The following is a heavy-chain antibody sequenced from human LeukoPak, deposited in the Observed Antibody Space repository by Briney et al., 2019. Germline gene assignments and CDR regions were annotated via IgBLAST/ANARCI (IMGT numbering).Heavy chain of an antibody. V-gene: IGHV1-2*04. CDR3: ARVGFGESLNHYGMDV. Sequence: ASVKVSCKASGYTFTGYYMHWVRQAPGQGLEWMGWINPNSGGTNYAQKFQGWVTMTRDTSISTAYMELSRLRSDDTAVYYCARVGFGESLNHYGMDVWGQGTTVTVSS. D-gene: IGHD3-10*01. CDR2: INPNSGGT. CDR1: GYTFTGYY. J-gene: IGHJ6*02.